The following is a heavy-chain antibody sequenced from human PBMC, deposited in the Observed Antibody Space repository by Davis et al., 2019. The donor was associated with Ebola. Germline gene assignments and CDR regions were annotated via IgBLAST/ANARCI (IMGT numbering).Heavy chain of an antibody. CDR2: INPNSGGT. V-gene: IGHV1-2*04. D-gene: IGHD3-10*01. J-gene: IGHJ4*02. Sequence: AASVKVSCKASGYTFTSYGISWVRQAPGQGLEWMGWINPNSGGTNYAQKFQGWVTMTRDTSISTAYMELSRLRSEDTAVYYCARVWGRGVLPYFDYWGQGTLVTVSS. CDR3: ARVWGRGVLPYFDY. CDR1: GYTFTSYG.